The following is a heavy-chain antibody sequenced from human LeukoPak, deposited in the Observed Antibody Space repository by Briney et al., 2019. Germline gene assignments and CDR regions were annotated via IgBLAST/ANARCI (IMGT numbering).Heavy chain of an antibody. D-gene: IGHD6-6*01. CDR3: ARYRRGTIAARPYYYYYMDV. CDR1: GGSFSGYY. CDR2: INHSGST. J-gene: IGHJ6*03. V-gene: IGHV4-34*01. Sequence: PSETLSLTCAVYGGSFSGYYWSWIRKPPGKGLEWIGEINHSGSTNYNPSLKSRVTISVDTSKNQFSLKLSSVTAADTAVYYCARYRRGTIAARPYYYYYMDVWGKGTTVTVSS.